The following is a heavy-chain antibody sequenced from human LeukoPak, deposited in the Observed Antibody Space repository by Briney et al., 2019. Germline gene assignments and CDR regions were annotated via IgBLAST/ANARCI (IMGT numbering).Heavy chain of an antibody. CDR3: ARVAAGTRGHYYYYYMDV. V-gene: IGHV3-66*01. CDR2: IYSGGST. CDR1: GFTVSSNY. D-gene: IGHD6-13*01. Sequence: KTGGSLRLSCAASGFTVSSNYMSWVRQAPGKGLEWVSVIYSGGSTYYADSVKGRFTISRDNSRNTLYLQMNSLRAEDTAVYYCARVAAGTRGHYYYYYMDVWGKGTTVTISS. J-gene: IGHJ6*03.